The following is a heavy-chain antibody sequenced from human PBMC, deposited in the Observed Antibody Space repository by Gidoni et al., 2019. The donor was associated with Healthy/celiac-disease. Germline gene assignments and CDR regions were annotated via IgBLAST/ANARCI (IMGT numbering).Heavy chain of an antibody. CDR2: ISYDGSNK. V-gene: IGHV3-30*18. CDR3: AKDRLLWFGENDAFDI. J-gene: IGHJ3*02. D-gene: IGHD3-10*01. CDR1: GFTFSSYG. Sequence: QVQLVESGGGVVQPGRSLRLSCAASGFTFSSYGMHWVRQAPGKGLEWVAVISYDGSNKYYADSVKGRFTISRDNSKNTLYLQMNSLRAEDTAVYYCAKDRLLWFGENDAFDIWGQGTMVTVSS.